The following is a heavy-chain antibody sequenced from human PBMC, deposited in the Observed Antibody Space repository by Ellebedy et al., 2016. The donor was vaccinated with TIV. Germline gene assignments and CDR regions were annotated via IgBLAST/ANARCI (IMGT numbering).Heavy chain of an antibody. J-gene: IGHJ4*02. D-gene: IGHD6-6*01. CDR1: GGSISSYY. CDR2: IYYSGST. Sequence: SETLSLTXTVSGGSISSYYWSWIRQPPGKGLEWIGYIYYSGSTNYNPSLKSRVTISVDTSKNQFSLKLSSVTAADTAVYYCARERAAARHFFDYWGQGTLVTVSS. CDR3: ARERAAARHFFDY. V-gene: IGHV4-59*01.